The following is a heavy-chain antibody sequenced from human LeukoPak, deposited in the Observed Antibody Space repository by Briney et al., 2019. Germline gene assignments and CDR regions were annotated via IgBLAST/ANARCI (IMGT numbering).Heavy chain of an antibody. CDR2: IYWNDDK. V-gene: IGHV2-5*01. CDR3: ALTQTGKQPEVLRFLERDVDFDY. Sequence: SGPTLVNPTQTLTLACTFSGFSLSTSGVGVGWIRQPPGKALEWLALIYWNDDKRYSPSLKSRLTITKDTSKNQVVLTMTNMDPVDTATYYCALTQTGKQPEVLRFLERDVDFDYWGQGTLVTVSS. J-gene: IGHJ4*02. CDR1: GFSLSTSGVG. D-gene: IGHD3-3*01.